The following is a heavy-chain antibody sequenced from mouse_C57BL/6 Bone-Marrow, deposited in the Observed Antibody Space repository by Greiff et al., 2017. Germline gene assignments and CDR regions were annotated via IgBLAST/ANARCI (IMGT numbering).Heavy chain of an antibody. CDR2: IYPRGGSP. V-gene: IGHV1-85*01. CDR3: ARAGTPYYFDY. J-gene: IGHJ2*01. D-gene: IGHD3-3*01. CDR1: GYTFTSYD. Sequence: QVQLKQSGPELVKPGASVKLSCKASGYTFTSYDINWVKQRPGQGLEWIGWIYPRGGSPKYNEKFKGQATLTVDTSSSPAYMELSSLTSEDSAVYDCARAGTPYYFDYGGQGTTLTVSS.